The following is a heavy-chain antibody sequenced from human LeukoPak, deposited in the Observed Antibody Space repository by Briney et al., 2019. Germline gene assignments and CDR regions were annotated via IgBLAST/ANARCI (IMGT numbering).Heavy chain of an antibody. CDR3: AKMCSSTSCPPTKYYYYMDV. J-gene: IGHJ6*03. CDR1: GGTFSSYA. V-gene: IGHV1-69*13. CDR2: IIPIFGTA. Sequence: ASVKVSCKASGGTFSSYAISWVRQAPGQGLEWMGGIIPIFGTANYAQKFQGRVTITADESTSTAYMELSSLRSEDTAVYYCAKMCSSTSCPPTKYYYYMDVWGKGTTVTVSS. D-gene: IGHD2-2*01.